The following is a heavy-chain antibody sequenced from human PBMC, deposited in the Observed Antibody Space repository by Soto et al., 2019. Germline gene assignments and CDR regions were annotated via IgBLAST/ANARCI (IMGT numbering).Heavy chain of an antibody. CDR3: TTGDCSGGSCYFRGLDYYYYGMDV. Sequence: GGSLRLSCAASGFTFSNAWMNWVRQAPGKGLEWVGRIKSKTDGGTTDYAAPVKGRFTISRADSKNTLYLQMNSLKTEDTAVYYCTTGDCSGGSCYFRGLDYYYYGMDVWGQGTTVTVS. CDR1: GFTFSNAW. D-gene: IGHD2-15*01. CDR2: IKSKTDGGTT. V-gene: IGHV3-15*07. J-gene: IGHJ6*02.